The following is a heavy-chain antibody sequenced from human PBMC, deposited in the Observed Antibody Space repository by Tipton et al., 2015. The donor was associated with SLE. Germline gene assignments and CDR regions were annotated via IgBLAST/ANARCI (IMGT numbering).Heavy chain of an antibody. J-gene: IGHJ6*03. V-gene: IGHV4-31*03. CDR1: GGSISSGGYY. Sequence: TLSLTCTVSGGSISSGGYYWSWIRQHPGKGLEWIGYIYYSGSTYYNPSLKSRVTISVDTSKNQFSLKLSPVTAADTAVYYCAREEGADLPGGYYYYYMDVWGKGTTVTVFS. D-gene: IGHD3-10*01. CDR2: IYYSGST. CDR3: AREEGADLPGGYYYYYMDV.